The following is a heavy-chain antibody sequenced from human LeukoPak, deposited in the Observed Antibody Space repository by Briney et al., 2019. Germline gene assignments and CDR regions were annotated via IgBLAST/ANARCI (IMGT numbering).Heavy chain of an antibody. V-gene: IGHV4-34*01. J-gene: IGHJ4*02. Sequence: SETLSLTCAVYGGSFSGYYWSWIRQPPGKGLEWIGEINHSGSTNYNPSLKSRVTISVDTSKNQFSLKLSSVTAADTAVYYCARELGYCSGGSCYSAFDYWGQGTLVTVSS. CDR2: INHSGST. CDR1: GGSFSGYY. CDR3: ARELGYCSGGSCYSAFDY. D-gene: IGHD2-15*01.